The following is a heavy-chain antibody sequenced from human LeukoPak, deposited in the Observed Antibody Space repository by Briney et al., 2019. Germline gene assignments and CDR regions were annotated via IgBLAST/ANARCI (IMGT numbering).Heavy chain of an antibody. Sequence: ASVKVSCKASGGTFSSYAISWVRQAPGQGLEWMGGIIPIFGTANYAQKFQGRVTITADESTSTAYMELSSLRSEDTAVYYCASSLKGSGSYRISWFDPWGQGTLVTVSS. CDR1: GGTFSSYA. CDR3: ASSLKGSGSYRISWFDP. CDR2: IIPIFGTA. D-gene: IGHD3-10*01. J-gene: IGHJ5*02. V-gene: IGHV1-69*13.